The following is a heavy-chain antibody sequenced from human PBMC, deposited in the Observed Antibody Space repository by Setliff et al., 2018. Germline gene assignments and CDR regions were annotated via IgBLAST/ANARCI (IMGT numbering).Heavy chain of an antibody. CDR2: IFHSGST. Sequence: LSLTCTVSGGSISSDTYYWGWIRQPPGKGLEWIGSIFHSGSTYYSPSLKSRVTISVDTSKNQFSLKLTSVTAADTAVYYCARLSYYGSGYALDIWGQGTMVTVSS. CDR3: ARLSYYGSGYALDI. J-gene: IGHJ3*02. D-gene: IGHD3-10*01. CDR1: GGSISSDTYY. V-gene: IGHV4-39*01.